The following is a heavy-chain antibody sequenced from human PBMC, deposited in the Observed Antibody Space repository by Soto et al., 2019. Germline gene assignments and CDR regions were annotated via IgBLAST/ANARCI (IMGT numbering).Heavy chain of an antibody. V-gene: IGHV3-30*18. CDR1: GFTFSDYG. J-gene: IGHJ4*02. CDR3: AKASLVGMNRDYFDY. CDR2: ISYDGSNK. D-gene: IGHD1-26*01. Sequence: QVELVESGGGVVQPGKSLRLSCAVSGFTFSDYGMHWVRQAPGKGLEWVAVISYDGSNKYYADSVKGRFTISRDNSENTLYLQMNSLRAEDTAVYFCAKASLVGMNRDYFDYWGQGTLVTVSS.